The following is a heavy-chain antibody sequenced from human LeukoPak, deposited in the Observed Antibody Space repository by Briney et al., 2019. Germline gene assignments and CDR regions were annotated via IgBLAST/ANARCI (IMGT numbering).Heavy chain of an antibody. Sequence: SETLSLTCTVSGGSISSYYWSWIRQPAGKGLEWIGRIYTSGSTNYNPSLKGRVTISVDTSKSQFSLKLSSVTAADTAVYYCARERDGGNSLDYWGQGTLVTVSS. V-gene: IGHV4-4*07. CDR1: GGSISSYY. J-gene: IGHJ4*02. CDR3: ARERDGGNSLDY. CDR2: IYTSGST. D-gene: IGHD4-23*01.